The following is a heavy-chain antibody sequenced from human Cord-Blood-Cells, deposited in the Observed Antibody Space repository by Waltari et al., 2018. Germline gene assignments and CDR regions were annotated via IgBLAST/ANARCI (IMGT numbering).Heavy chain of an antibody. CDR1: GYSISSGYY. D-gene: IGHD2-2*01. Sequence: QVQLQESGPGLVKPSETLSLTCAVSGYSISSGYYWGWNRPPPGKGLEWIGSIYHSGSTYYNPSLKSRVTISVDTSKNQFSLKLSSVTAADTAVYYCASELYCSSTSCYDAFDIWGQGTMVTVSS. J-gene: IGHJ3*02. CDR3: ASELYCSSTSCYDAFDI. V-gene: IGHV4-38-2*01. CDR2: IYHSGST.